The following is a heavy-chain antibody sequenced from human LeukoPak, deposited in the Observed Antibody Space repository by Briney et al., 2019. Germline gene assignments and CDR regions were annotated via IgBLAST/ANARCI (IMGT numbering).Heavy chain of an antibody. CDR2: IYYSGST. Sequence: SETLSLTCTVSGGSISGYYWSWIRQHPGKGLEWIGYIYYSGSTYYNPPLKSRVTISVDTSKNQFSLKLSSVTAADTAVYYCARAFVDTAMVVLDYWGQGTLVTVSS. D-gene: IGHD5-18*01. CDR3: ARAFVDTAMVVLDY. CDR1: GGSISGYY. J-gene: IGHJ4*02. V-gene: IGHV4-31*03.